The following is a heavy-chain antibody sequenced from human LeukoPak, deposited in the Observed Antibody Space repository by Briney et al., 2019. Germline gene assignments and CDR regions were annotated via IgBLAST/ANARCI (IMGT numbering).Heavy chain of an antibody. CDR3: ARDIVVVPAPPYYYYYYGMDV. CDR2: ISAYNGNT. CDR1: GYTFTSYG. J-gene: IGHJ6*02. Sequence: ASVKVSCKASGYTFTSYGISWVRQAPGQGLEWMGWISAYNGNTNYAQKLQGRVTMTTDTSTSTAYMELRSLRSDETAVYYCARDIVVVPAPPYYYYYYGMDVWGQGTTVTVSS. V-gene: IGHV1-18*01. D-gene: IGHD2-2*01.